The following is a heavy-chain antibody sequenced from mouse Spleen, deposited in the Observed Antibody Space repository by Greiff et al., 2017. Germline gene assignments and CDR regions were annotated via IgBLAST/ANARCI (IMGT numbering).Heavy chain of an antibody. CDR3: ARNYRYDGDYAMDY. Sequence: VQLQQSGPELVKPGASVKMSCKASGYTFTDYNMHWVKQSHGKSLEWIGYINPNNGGTSYNQKFKGKATLTVNKSSSTAYMELRSLTSEDSAVYYCARNYRYDGDYAMDYWGQGTSVTVSS. J-gene: IGHJ4*01. D-gene: IGHD2-14*01. CDR2: INPNNGGT. V-gene: IGHV1-22*01. CDR1: GYTFTDYN.